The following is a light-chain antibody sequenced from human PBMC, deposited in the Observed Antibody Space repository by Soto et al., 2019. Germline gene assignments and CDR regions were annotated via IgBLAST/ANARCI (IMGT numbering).Light chain of an antibody. CDR2: LNSDGSH. CDR3: QTWGPGVRV. CDR1: SGHSSYA. Sequence: QLVLTQSPSASASLGASVKLTCTLSSGHSSYAIAWHQQQPEKGPRYLMKLNSDGSHSKGDGIPDRFSGSSSGAERYLTIPSLQSEDEADYYCQTWGPGVRVFGGGTKLTVL. V-gene: IGLV4-69*01. J-gene: IGLJ3*02.